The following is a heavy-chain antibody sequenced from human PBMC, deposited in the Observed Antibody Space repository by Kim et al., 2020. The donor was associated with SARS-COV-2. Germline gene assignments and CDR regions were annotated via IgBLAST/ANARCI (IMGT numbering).Heavy chain of an antibody. Sequence: GGSLRLFCAASGFTFSSYAMSWVRQAPGKGLEWVSAISGSGGSTYYADSVKGRFTISRDNSKNTLYLQMNSLRAEDTAVYYCAKDLDGSGSYPGYGMDVWGQGTTVTVSS. V-gene: IGHV3-23*01. CDR3: AKDLDGSGSYPGYGMDV. D-gene: IGHD3-10*01. J-gene: IGHJ6*02. CDR2: ISGSGGST. CDR1: GFTFSSYA.